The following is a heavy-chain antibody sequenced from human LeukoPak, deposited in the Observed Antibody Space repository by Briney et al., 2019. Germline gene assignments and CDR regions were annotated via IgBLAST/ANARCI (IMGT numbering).Heavy chain of an antibody. V-gene: IGHV1-2*02. D-gene: IGHD6-6*01. CDR3: ARVGAISSSGSYYYMDV. J-gene: IGHJ6*03. CDR1: GYTFTGYY. CDR2: INPNSGGT. Sequence: AAVKVSCKASGYTFTGYYMYWVRQAPGQGLEWMGWINPNSGGTNYAQKFQGRVTMTRDTSISTAYMELSRLRSDDTAVYYCARVGAISSSGSYYYMDVWGKGTTVTVSS.